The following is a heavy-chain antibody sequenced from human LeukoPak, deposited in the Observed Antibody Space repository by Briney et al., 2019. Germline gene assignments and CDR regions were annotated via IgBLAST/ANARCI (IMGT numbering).Heavy chain of an antibody. Sequence: PGGSLRLSCAASGFTVSSNFMSWVRQAPGKGLEWVSVIYSGGSTYYADSVKGRFTISRHNSKNTLYLQMNSLRAEDTAVYYCARLYGTFLECSPYFDYWGQGTLVTVSS. CDR2: IYSGGST. V-gene: IGHV3-53*04. D-gene: IGHD3-3*02. J-gene: IGHJ4*02. CDR1: GFTVSSNF. CDR3: ARLYGTFLECSPYFDY.